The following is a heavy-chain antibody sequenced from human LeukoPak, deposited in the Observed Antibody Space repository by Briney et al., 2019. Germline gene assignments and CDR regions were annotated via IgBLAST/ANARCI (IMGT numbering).Heavy chain of an antibody. J-gene: IGHJ4*02. Sequence: ASVKVSCKASGYTLTGYYIPWVRQAPGQGLEWMGWINPNSGGTNYAQKFQGRVTMTRDTSISTAYMELSRLRSDDTAVYYCARSLGYCSSTSCYISYFDYWGQGTLVTVSS. CDR1: GYTLTGYY. CDR2: INPNSGGT. CDR3: ARSLGYCSSTSCYISYFDY. D-gene: IGHD2-2*02. V-gene: IGHV1-2*02.